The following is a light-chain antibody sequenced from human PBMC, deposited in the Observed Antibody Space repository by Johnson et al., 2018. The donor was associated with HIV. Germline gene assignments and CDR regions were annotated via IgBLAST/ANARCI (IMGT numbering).Light chain of an antibody. CDR3: GTWDRSLSACVV. J-gene: IGLJ1*01. CDR1: SSNIGNNY. CDR2: DNN. V-gene: IGLV1-51*01. Sequence: QSVLTQPPSVSAAPGQKVTISCSGSSSNIGNNYVSWYQQLPGTAPKLLIYDNNKRPSGIPDRFSGSKSGTSATLGITGLQTGDEGDYYGGTWDRSLSACVVFVTGTKVTVL.